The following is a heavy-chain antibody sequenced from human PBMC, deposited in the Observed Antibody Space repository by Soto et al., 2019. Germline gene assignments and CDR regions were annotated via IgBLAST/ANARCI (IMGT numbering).Heavy chain of an antibody. CDR2: IHYSGST. D-gene: IGHD3-22*01. CDR1: GGSISSLH. J-gene: IGHJ4*02. Sequence: QVQLQESGPGLVKPSETLSLTCTVSGGSISSLHWSWIRQPPGKGLEWIGYIHYSGSTNYNPSHESRVTISVDTSKNQFSLKLSSVTAAETAVYYCARSMDVTLTVVDRDEYFDSWGQGTLVTVSS. V-gene: IGHV4-59*01. CDR3: ARSMDVTLTVVDRDEYFDS.